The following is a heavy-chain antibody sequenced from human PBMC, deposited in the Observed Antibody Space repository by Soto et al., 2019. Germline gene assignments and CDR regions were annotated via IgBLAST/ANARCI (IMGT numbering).Heavy chain of an antibody. Sequence: EVQLVESGGGLVQPGRSLRLSCAASGFTFDDYAMHWVRQAPGKGLEWVSGISWNSGSIGYADSVKGRFTISRDNAKNCLYLQMNSLRAEDTALYYCAKGGDSNYNFPLDYWGQGTLVTVSS. J-gene: IGHJ4*02. CDR1: GFTFDDYA. V-gene: IGHV3-9*01. CDR3: AKGGDSNYNFPLDY. D-gene: IGHD4-4*01. CDR2: ISWNSGSI.